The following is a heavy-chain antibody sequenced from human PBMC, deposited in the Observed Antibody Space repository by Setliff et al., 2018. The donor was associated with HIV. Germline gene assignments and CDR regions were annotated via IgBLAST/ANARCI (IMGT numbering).Heavy chain of an antibody. J-gene: IGHJ6*02. CDR1: GYTFTSYG. Sequence: GASVMVSCKASGYTFTSYGISRVRQAPGQGLEWMGWISAYSGDTNYAQKVQGRVTLTTDTSTSTAYMELRRLRSDDTAVYYCARDAWVEFLEWTFYGMDVWGQGTTVTVSS. CDR2: ISAYSGDT. D-gene: IGHD3-3*02. V-gene: IGHV1-18*01. CDR3: ARDAWVEFLEWTFYGMDV.